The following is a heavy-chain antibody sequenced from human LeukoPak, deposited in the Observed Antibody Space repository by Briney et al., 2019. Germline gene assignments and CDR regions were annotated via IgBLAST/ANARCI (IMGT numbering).Heavy chain of an antibody. CDR1: GFTFDDYA. D-gene: IGHD1-26*01. V-gene: IGHV3-43*02. Sequence: PGGSLRLSCAASGFTFDDYAMHWVRQAPGKGLEWVSLITGDGDSTYYADSVKGRFTISRDNNKASLYLQMNSLRTEDTASYYCAKVFSGSYGISFDYWGQGTLVTVSS. CDR2: ITGDGDST. J-gene: IGHJ4*02. CDR3: AKVFSGSYGISFDY.